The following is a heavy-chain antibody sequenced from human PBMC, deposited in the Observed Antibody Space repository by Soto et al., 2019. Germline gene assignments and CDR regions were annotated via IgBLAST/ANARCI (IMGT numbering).Heavy chain of an antibody. CDR3: ARDLGHPYYYYYGMDV. CDR2: INPNSGGT. Sequence: ASVKVSCKASGYTFTGYYMHWVRQAPGQGLEWMGWINPNSGGTNYAQKLQGRVTMTRDTSISTAYMELSRLRSDDTAVYYCARDLGHPYYYYYGMDVWGQGTTVTVSS. V-gene: IGHV1-2*02. J-gene: IGHJ6*02. CDR1: GYTFTGYY.